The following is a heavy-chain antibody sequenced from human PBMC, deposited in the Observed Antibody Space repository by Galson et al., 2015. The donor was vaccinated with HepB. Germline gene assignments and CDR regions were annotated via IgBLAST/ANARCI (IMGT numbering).Heavy chain of an antibody. CDR1: GGTFSSYA. V-gene: IGHV1-69*13. J-gene: IGHJ4*02. CDR3: AKGPVTIYGAFDI. CDR2: IIPIFGTA. D-gene: IGHD4-17*01. Sequence: SVKASCKASGGTFSSYAISWVRQAPGQGLEWMGGIIPIFGTANYAQKFQGRVTITADESTSTAYMELSSLRSEDTAVHYCAKGPVTIYGAFDIWGQGTLVTVSS.